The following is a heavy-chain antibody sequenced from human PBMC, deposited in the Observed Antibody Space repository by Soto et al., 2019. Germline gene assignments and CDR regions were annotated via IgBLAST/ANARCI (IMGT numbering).Heavy chain of an antibody. CDR3: ATLFNDSGDLVDY. Sequence: PSETLSLTCTVSGGSISSDYWSWIRQPPGKGLEWIGYIYYSGSTNYNPSLKSRVTISVDTSKNQFSLKLSSVTAADTAVYYCATLFNDSGDLVDYWGQGTLVTVSS. CDR1: GGSISSDY. D-gene: IGHD4-17*01. V-gene: IGHV4-59*01. CDR2: IYYSGST. J-gene: IGHJ4*02.